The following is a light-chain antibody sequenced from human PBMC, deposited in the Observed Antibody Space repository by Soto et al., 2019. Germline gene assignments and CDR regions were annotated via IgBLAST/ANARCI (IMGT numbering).Light chain of an antibody. Sequence: EIVMTQSPATLSVSPGERATLSCRASQSVSSNLAWYQQKPCQAPRLLIFGASTRAHGIPARLSGSCPGAEFILTISSLQSEDFAVYYCQQYNNWPPYTFGQGTKLEIK. V-gene: IGKV3-15*01. CDR3: QQYNNWPPYT. CDR2: GAS. CDR1: QSVSSN. J-gene: IGKJ2*01.